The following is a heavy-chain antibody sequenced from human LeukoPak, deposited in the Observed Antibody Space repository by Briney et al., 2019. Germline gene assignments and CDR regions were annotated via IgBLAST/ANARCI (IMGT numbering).Heavy chain of an antibody. Sequence: GGSLRLSCAASGFTFSSYGMHWVRQAPGKGLEWVAAISYDGSNKYYADSVEGRFTISRDNSKNTLYLQMNSLRAEDTALYYCAKVAMLGGGYYRREIDYWGQGTLVTVSS. CDR2: ISYDGSNK. D-gene: IGHD3-22*01. CDR1: GFTFSSYG. CDR3: AKVAMLGGGYYRREIDY. J-gene: IGHJ4*02. V-gene: IGHV3-30*18.